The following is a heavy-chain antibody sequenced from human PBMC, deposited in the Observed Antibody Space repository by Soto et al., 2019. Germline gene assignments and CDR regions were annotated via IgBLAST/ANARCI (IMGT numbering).Heavy chain of an antibody. CDR2: IKFDGSEK. CDR1: GFTVSDGW. CDR3: VKDGGYCSSSTCYAPRNHYFDS. D-gene: IGHD2-2*01. J-gene: IGHJ4*02. Sequence: PGGSLRLSCEASGFTVSDGWVSWVRQAPGKGPELVANIKFDGSEKQYVDSVRGRFTISRDNSRSSLSLQMNSLRAGDPAVYYCVKDGGYCSSSTCYAPRNHYFDSWGQGTLVTVSS. V-gene: IGHV3-7*03.